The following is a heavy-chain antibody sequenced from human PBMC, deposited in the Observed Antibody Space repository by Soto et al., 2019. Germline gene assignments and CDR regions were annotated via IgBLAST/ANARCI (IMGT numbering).Heavy chain of an antibody. J-gene: IGHJ6*02. D-gene: IGHD2-15*01. CDR2: IKPNTDDT. V-gene: IGHV1-2*02. Sequence: ASVKISCKPSGFTFCGFYLHWVRQDPGQGLEWMGWIKPNTDDTGYAQNFKGRVTLTWDKSSSAGYLDMSRLRSDDTAVYYCARSTYSFEGDGQHYYYGMDVWGLGTTVTVSS. CDR3: ARSTYSFEGDGQHYYYGMDV. CDR1: GFTFCGFY.